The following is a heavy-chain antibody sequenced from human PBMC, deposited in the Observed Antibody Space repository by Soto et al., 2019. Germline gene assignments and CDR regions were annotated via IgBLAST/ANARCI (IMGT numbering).Heavy chain of an antibody. CDR2: IYPGDSDT. CDR3: ARHPRFLAGTAWSGIDI. CDR1: GYSFTSYW. V-gene: IGHV5-51*01. D-gene: IGHD6-19*01. Sequence: GESLKISCKGCGYSFTSYWIGWVRQMPGKGLEWMGIIYPGDSDTRYSPSFQGQVTISADKSISTAYLQWSSLKASDTAMYYCARHPRFLAGTAWSGIDIWGQEKMLTISS. J-gene: IGHJ3*02.